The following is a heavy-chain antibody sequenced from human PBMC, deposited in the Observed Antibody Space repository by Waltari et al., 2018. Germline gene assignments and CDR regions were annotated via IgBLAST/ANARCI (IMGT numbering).Heavy chain of an antibody. CDR1: GGSISSYY. Sequence: QVQLQESGPGLVKPSDPLSLTCTVSGGSISSYYWSWIRQPPGKGMEWIGYIYYSGSTNDNPSLKSRVTISVDTSKNQFSLKLSSVTAADTAVYYCASGVLRGYSYGNFDYWGQGTLVTVSS. CDR2: IYYSGST. J-gene: IGHJ4*02. CDR3: ASGVLRGYSYGNFDY. D-gene: IGHD5-18*01. V-gene: IGHV4-59*01.